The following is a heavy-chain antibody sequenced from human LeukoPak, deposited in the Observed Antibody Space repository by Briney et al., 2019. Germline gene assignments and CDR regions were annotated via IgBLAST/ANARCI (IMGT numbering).Heavy chain of an antibody. V-gene: IGHV1-8*01. CDR3: ARGGIRIVGATTDLDY. CDR1: GYTFTSYD. CDR2: MNPNSGNT. D-gene: IGHD1-26*01. J-gene: IGHJ4*02. Sequence: ASVKVSCKASGYTFTSYDINWVRQATGQGLEWMGWMNPNSGNTGYAQKFQGRVTITRNTSISTAYMELSSLRSEDTAVYYCARGGIRIVGATTDLDYWGQGTLVTVSS.